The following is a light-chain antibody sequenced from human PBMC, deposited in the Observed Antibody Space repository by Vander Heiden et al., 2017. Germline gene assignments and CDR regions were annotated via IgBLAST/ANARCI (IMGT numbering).Light chain of an antibody. J-gene: IGKJ5*01. V-gene: IGKV1-33*01. Sequence: IQMTQSPSTLSASVGDRVTINSQASHDISNYLNWYQQKPGKAPKLLISGSSSLEKGVPSRFSGSGSGADFTFTISSLQPEDIATYYCPQYDNLPITFGQGTRLEIK. CDR3: PQYDNLPIT. CDR1: HDISNY. CDR2: GSS.